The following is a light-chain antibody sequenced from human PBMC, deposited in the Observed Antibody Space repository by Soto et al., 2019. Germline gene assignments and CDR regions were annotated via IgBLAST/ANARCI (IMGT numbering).Light chain of an antibody. CDR1: SGINVGTYR. V-gene: IGLV5-45*02. CDR3: MIWHSSDYV. CDR2: YKSDSDK. Sequence: QSVLTQPSSLSASPGASASLTCTLRSGINVGTYRIYWYQQKPGSPPQYLLRYKSDSDKQQGSGVPSRFSGSKDASANAGILLISGLQSEDEADYYCMIWHSSDYVFGTGNKLTVL. J-gene: IGLJ1*01.